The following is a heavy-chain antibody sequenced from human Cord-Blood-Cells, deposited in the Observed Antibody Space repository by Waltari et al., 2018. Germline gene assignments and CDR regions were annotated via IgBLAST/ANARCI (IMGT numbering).Heavy chain of an antibody. J-gene: IGHJ6*03. Sequence: QVQLVQSGAEVKKPGASVKVSCKVSGSTLTEFSMPWVGQRPGKGLEWMGGFDPEDGETIYAQKFQGRVTMTEDTSTDTAYMELSSLRSEDTAVYYCATRNSGSYYYYYYMDVWGKGTTVTVSS. CDR2: FDPEDGET. CDR1: GSTLTEFS. CDR3: ATRNSGSYYYYYYMDV. V-gene: IGHV1-24*01. D-gene: IGHD1-26*01.